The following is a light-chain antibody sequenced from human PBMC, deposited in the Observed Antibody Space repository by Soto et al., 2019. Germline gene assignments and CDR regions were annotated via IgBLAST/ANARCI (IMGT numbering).Light chain of an antibody. CDR2: QDT. Sequence: SYELTQPPSVSVSPGQTASITCSGDKLGNKYANWYQQKTGQSPVLVIYQDTKRPSGIPERFSGSNSGNTATLTISGTQAMDEAHYYCQAWDSSVVFGGGTKVNVL. CDR3: QAWDSSVV. J-gene: IGLJ2*01. V-gene: IGLV3-1*01. CDR1: KLGNKY.